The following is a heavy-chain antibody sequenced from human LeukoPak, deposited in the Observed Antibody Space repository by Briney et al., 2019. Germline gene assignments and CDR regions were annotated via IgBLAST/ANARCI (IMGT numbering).Heavy chain of an antibody. V-gene: IGHV5-51*01. CDR3: ARGKTLHYFDY. CDR2: IYPGDSDT. Sequence: GESLKISCKGSGYSFTNHWIGWVRQMPGKGLEWMGIIYPGDSDTRYSPSFQGQVTISADKSINTAYLQWSSLKASDTAMYYCARGKTLHYFDYWGQGTLVTVSS. J-gene: IGHJ4*02. CDR1: GYSFTNHW.